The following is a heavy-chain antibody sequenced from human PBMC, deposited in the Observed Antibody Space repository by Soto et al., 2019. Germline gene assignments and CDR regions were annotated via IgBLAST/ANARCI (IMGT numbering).Heavy chain of an antibody. Sequence: SETLSLTCAVYGGSFSGYYWSWIRQPPGKGLEWIGEINHSGSTNYNPSLKSRVTISVDTSKNQFSLKLSSVTAADTAVYYCAREYGNGNAFDIWGQGTMVTVSS. CDR2: INHSGST. CDR1: GGSFSGYY. J-gene: IGHJ3*02. D-gene: IGHD2-8*01. V-gene: IGHV4-34*01. CDR3: AREYGNGNAFDI.